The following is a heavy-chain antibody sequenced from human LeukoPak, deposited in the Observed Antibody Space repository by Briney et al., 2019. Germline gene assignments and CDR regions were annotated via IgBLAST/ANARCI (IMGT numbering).Heavy chain of an antibody. J-gene: IGHJ4*02. CDR1: GFPFSDYV. V-gene: IGHV3-33*01. Sequence: PGGSLRLSCAASGFPFSDYVMHWVRQAPGKGLEWVAVIRYDGNNKYYADSVKGRFTISRDNAKNSLYLQMNSLRAEDTAVYYCARESYDILTGYLDYWGQGTLVTVSS. CDR3: ARESYDILTGYLDY. D-gene: IGHD3-9*01. CDR2: IRYDGNNK.